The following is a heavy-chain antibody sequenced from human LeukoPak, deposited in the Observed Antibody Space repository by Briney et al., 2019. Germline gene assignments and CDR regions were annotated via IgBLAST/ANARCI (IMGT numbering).Heavy chain of an antibody. CDR3: ASGSGSYRTPYYYMDV. D-gene: IGHD3-10*01. J-gene: IGHJ6*03. Sequence: PGGSLRLSCAASGFTVSSNYMSWVRQAPGKGLEWVSVIYSGGSTYYADSVKGRFTISRDNSKYTLYLQMNSLRAEDTAVYYCASGSGSYRTPYYYMDVWGTGTTVTVSS. CDR1: GFTVSSNY. CDR2: IYSGGST. V-gene: IGHV3-53*01.